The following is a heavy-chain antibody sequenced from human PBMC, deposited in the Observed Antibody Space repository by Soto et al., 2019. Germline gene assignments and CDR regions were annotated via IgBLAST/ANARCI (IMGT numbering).Heavy chain of an antibody. CDR3: ARDRRDQTIFGMVGYFDL. D-gene: IGHD3-3*01. CDR2: IVPIFGTK. J-gene: IGHJ2*01. Sequence: QVRLVQSGAEVKKPGSSVKVSCKPSGGSFSSHAVSWVRQAPGQGLEWVGGIVPIFGTKNYAEKFQGRVTITADKSTSTVYMDLSSLTSEDTAVYFCARDRRDQTIFGMVGYFDLWGRGTLVSVSS. CDR1: GGSFSSHA. V-gene: IGHV1-69*06.